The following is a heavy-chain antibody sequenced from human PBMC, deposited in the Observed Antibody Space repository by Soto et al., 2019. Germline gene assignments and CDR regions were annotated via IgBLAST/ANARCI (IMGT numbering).Heavy chain of an antibody. CDR1: GFTVGNNY. D-gene: IGHD3-10*01. V-gene: IGHV3-53*01. Sequence: EAQLVESGGGLIQPWGSPKLSCAASGFTVGNNYMSWVRQAPGKGLEWVSLIYSTGTTKYADSVKGRFTVSRDNAKNTLYLQMNSLRAEDTAVYYCAKDGRGSGSHYNSFGYWGQGTLVTVSS. J-gene: IGHJ4*02. CDR3: AKDGRGSGSHYNSFGY. CDR2: IYSTGTT.